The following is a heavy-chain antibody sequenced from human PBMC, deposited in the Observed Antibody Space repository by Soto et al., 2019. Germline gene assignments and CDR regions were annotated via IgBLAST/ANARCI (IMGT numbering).Heavy chain of an antibody. CDR2: ISGSGGST. V-gene: IGHV3-23*01. D-gene: IGHD5-18*01. CDR1: GFTFSSYA. Sequence: GGSLRLSCAASGFTFSSYAMSWVRQAPGKGLEWVSAISGSGGSTYYADSVKGRFTISRDNPKNTLYLQMNSLRAEDTAVYYCSKDPQRGYSYGYGTNWFDPWGQGTLVTVSS. J-gene: IGHJ5*02. CDR3: SKDPQRGYSYGYGTNWFDP.